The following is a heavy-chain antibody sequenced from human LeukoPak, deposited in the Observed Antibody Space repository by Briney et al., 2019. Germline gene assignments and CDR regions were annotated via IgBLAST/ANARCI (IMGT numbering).Heavy chain of an antibody. CDR2: ISSSSSYI. D-gene: IGHD3-3*01. CDR1: GFTFSSYS. Sequence: GGSLRLSCAASGFTFSSYSMNWVRQAPGRGLEWVSSISSSSSYIYYADSVKGRFTISRDNAKNSLYLQMNSLRAEDTAVYYCARDYDFWSGYYPDDIWGQGTMVTVSS. J-gene: IGHJ3*02. CDR3: ARDYDFWSGYYPDDI. V-gene: IGHV3-21*01.